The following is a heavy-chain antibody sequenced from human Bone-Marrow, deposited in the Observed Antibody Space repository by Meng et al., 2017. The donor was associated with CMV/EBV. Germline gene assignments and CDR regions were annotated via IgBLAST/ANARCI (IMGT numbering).Heavy chain of an antibody. Sequence: SLKISCAASGFTFDDYAMHWVRQAPGKGLEWVSGISWNSGSIGYADSVKGRFTISRDNAKNSLYLQMNSLRAEDTALYYCAKGGIAALYYYYGMAVWGQGPTVTVSS. D-gene: IGHD6-6*01. J-gene: IGHJ6*02. CDR2: ISWNSGSI. V-gene: IGHV3-9*01. CDR1: GFTFDDYA. CDR3: AKGGIAALYYYYGMAV.